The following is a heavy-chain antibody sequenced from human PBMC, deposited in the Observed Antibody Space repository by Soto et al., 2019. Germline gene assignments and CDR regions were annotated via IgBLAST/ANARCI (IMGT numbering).Heavy chain of an antibody. CDR2: INHSGST. Sequence: SETLSLXCAVYGVSFSGYYWSWIRQPPGKGLEWIGEINHSGSTNYNPSLKSRVTISVDTSKNQFSLKLTSVTAADTAVYYCARDKITGLFDYWGQGTLVPVSS. D-gene: IGHD2-8*02. V-gene: IGHV4-34*01. J-gene: IGHJ4*02. CDR1: GVSFSGYY. CDR3: ARDKITGLFDY.